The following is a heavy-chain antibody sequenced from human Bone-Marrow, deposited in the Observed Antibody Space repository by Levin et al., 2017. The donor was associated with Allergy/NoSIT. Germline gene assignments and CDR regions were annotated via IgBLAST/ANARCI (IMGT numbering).Heavy chain of an antibody. CDR1: GYTFTSYG. D-gene: IGHD3-3*01. Sequence: ASVKVSCKASGYTFTSYGISWVRQAPGQGLEWMGWISAYNGNTNYAQKLQGRVTMTTDTSTSTAYMELRSLRSDDTAVYYCARLDDFWSGSYYFDYWGQGTLVTVSS. V-gene: IGHV1-18*01. CDR2: ISAYNGNT. J-gene: IGHJ4*02. CDR3: ARLDDFWSGSYYFDY.